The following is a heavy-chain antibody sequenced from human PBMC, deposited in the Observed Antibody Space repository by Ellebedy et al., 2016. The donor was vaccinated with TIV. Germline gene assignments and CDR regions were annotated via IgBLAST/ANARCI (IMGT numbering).Heavy chain of an antibody. CDR3: ARGAFNVDRVSTLDTAMVD. CDR2: ISPLFATT. V-gene: IGHV1-69*13. D-gene: IGHD5-18*01. Sequence: SVKVSXXASGDTFSIYSVSWVRQVPGQGLEWMGAISPLFATTNYAQRFQGRVTITADESMSTTYMEVNSLRSEDTAVYYCARGAFNVDRVSTLDTAMVDWGQGALVTVSS. J-gene: IGHJ4*02. CDR1: GDTFSIYS.